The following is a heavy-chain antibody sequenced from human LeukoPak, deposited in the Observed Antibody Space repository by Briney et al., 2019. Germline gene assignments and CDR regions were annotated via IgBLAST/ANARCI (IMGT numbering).Heavy chain of an antibody. CDR2: ISSSGSAI. J-gene: IGHJ4*02. Sequence: GGSLRLSCAASGFTFSDYYMSWIRQAAGKGPEWVSYISSSGSAIYYADSVKGRFTISRDNAKNSLYLQINSLRAEDTAVYYCARRDDFWSADHWGQGTLVTVSS. V-gene: IGHV3-11*01. CDR3: ARRDDFWSADH. D-gene: IGHD3-3*01. CDR1: GFTFSDYY.